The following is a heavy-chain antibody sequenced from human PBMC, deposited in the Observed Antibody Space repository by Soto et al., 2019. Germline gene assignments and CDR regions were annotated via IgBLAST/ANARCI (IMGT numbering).Heavy chain of an antibody. Sequence: GPSGKVSFKASGYTFTSYAIHLVGQAPGQRLEWMGWINVAHGNTKYLQKFQGRVTITRDTSATPAYMELSSLTSEDTAVYYCARGNLWSGYPYYFDYWGHGTLVTVSS. CDR2: INVAHGNT. CDR1: GYTFTSYA. V-gene: IGHV1-3*01. J-gene: IGHJ4*01. D-gene: IGHD3-3*01. CDR3: ARGNLWSGYPYYFDY.